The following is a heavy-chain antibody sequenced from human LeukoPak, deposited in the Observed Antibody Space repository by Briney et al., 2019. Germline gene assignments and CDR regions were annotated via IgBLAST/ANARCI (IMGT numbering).Heavy chain of an antibody. CDR3: SRTYGGDS. CDR2: ISGSGGST. CDR1: GFTFSSYA. Sequence: GGSLRLSCAASGFTFSSYAMSWVRQAPGKGLEWVSTISGSGGSTDYADSVKGRFTISRNNSKDTLYLQMNSLRAEDTAVYYCSRTYGGDSWGQGTLVTVSS. V-gene: IGHV3-23*01. J-gene: IGHJ4*02. D-gene: IGHD4-23*01.